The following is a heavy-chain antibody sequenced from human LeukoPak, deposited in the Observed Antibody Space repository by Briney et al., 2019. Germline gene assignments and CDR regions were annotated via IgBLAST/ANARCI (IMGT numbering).Heavy chain of an antibody. V-gene: IGHV1-2*02. CDR2: INPNSGGT. D-gene: IGHD6-13*01. Sequence: ASVKVSCKASGGTFSSYAISWVRQAPGQGLEWMGWINPNSGGTNYAQKFQGRVTMTRDTSISTAYMELSRLRSDDTAVYYCARDLQDRIAAGNYYYYMDVWGKGTTVTVSS. J-gene: IGHJ6*03. CDR1: GGTFSSYA. CDR3: ARDLQDRIAAGNYYYYMDV.